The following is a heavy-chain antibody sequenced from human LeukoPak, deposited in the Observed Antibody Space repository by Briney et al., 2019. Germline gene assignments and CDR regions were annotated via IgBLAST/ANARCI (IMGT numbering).Heavy chain of an antibody. J-gene: IGHJ4*02. CDR3: TREGSYGYYYFDDY. CDR1: GFTFGDYA. CDR2: IRSRAYGGTT. Sequence: YPGGSLRLSCTVSGFTFGDYAMSWFRQAPGKGLEWVGFIRSRAYGGTTEYAASVKGRFTISRDDSKSVAYLQMNSLKTEDTAVYYCTREGSYGYYYFDDYWGQGTLVTVSS. D-gene: IGHD3-22*01. V-gene: IGHV3-49*03.